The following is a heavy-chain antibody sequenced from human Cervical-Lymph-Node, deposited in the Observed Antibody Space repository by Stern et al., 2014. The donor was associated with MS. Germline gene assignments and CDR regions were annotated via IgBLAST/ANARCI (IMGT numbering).Heavy chain of an antibody. D-gene: IGHD4-17*01. V-gene: IGHV4-30-2*01. CDR2: IYHSGST. CDR1: GGSISSGGYS. J-gene: IGHJ3*02. Sequence: QVQLQESGSGLVKPSQTLSLTCAVSGGSISSGGYSWSWIRQPPGKGLEWIGSIYHSGSTYYNPPLKSRVTISVDRSKNQFSLKLSSVTAADTAVYYCARSSTVTPNAFDIWGQGTMVTVSS. CDR3: ARSSTVTPNAFDI.